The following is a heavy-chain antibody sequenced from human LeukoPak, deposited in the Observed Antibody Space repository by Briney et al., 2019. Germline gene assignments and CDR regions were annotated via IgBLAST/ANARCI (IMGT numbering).Heavy chain of an antibody. V-gene: IGHV3-64*01. Sequence: PGGSLRLSCAASGFTFSSYAMYWVRRTPGKGLEYVSVISGNGVSTHYATSVKGRFSISTDNSKNKLYLQMGSLRAEDTAVYYCASDGMDSYSYDSSGSQPGDYWGQGTLVTVSS. CDR3: ASDGMDSYSYDSSGSQPGDY. CDR1: GFTFSSYA. CDR2: ISGNGVST. J-gene: IGHJ4*02. D-gene: IGHD3-22*01.